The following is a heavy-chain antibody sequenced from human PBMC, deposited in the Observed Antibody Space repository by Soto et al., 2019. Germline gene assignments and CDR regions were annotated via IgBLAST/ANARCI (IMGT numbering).Heavy chain of an antibody. Sequence: SETLSLTCTVSGGSISSYYWSWIRQPPGKGLEWIGYIYYSGSTNYNPSLKSRVTISVGTAKNQFSLKLSSVTAADTAVYYCGIDLRLQLEYSGSHRTDNRFGPWSQVTLVAVSS. D-gene: IGHD1-26*01. CDR1: GGSISSYY. J-gene: IGHJ5*02. CDR3: GIDLRLQLEYSGSHRTDNRFGP. CDR2: IYYSGST. V-gene: IGHV4-59*01.